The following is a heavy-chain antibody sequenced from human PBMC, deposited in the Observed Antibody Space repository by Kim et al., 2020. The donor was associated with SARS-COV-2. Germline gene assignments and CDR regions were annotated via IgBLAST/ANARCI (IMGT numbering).Heavy chain of an antibody. CDR2: ISSSSSYI. V-gene: IGHV3-21*01. J-gene: IGHJ6*02. Sequence: GGSLRLSCAASGFTFSSYSMNWVRQAPGKGLEWVSSISSSSSYIYYADSVKGRFTISRDNAKNSLYLQMNSLRAEDTAVYYCARDLEYYDFWSGYYRNPYGMDVWGQGTTVTVSS. D-gene: IGHD3-3*01. CDR1: GFTFSSYS. CDR3: ARDLEYYDFWSGYYRNPYGMDV.